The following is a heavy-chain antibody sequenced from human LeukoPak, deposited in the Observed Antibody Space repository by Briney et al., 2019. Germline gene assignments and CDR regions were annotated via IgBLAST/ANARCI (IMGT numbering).Heavy chain of an antibody. CDR3: ARALTAAGALLFDP. D-gene: IGHD6-13*01. J-gene: IGHJ5*02. CDR1: GGTFSSYA. CDR2: IIPIFGTA. Sequence: VASVKVSCKASGGTFSSYAISWVRQAPGQGLEWRGRIIPIFGTANYAQKFQGRVTITTDESTSTAYMELSSLRSEDTAVYYCARALTAAGALLFDPWGQGTLVTVSS. V-gene: IGHV1-69*05.